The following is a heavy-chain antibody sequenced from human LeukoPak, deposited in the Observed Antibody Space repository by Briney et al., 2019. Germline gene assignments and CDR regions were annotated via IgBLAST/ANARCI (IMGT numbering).Heavy chain of an antibody. D-gene: IGHD6-13*01. J-gene: IGHJ4*02. CDR2: IYDSEAT. CDR3: ASRPGGSTWYGVFDF. Sequence: PSETLSLTCSVSGVSMNNHYWSWIRQPPGKGLEWIGYIYDSEATSYNPSLESRVTMSVDTSKNQSSLNLTSVTAADTALYYCASRPGGSTWYGVFDFWSRGTLVTVSS. V-gene: IGHV4-59*11. CDR1: GVSMNNHY.